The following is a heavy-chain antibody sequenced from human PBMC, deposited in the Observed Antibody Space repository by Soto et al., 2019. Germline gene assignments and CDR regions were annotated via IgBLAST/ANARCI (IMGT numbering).Heavy chain of an antibody. Sequence: GGSLRLSCVASGFTFSRNAMSWVRQAPGKGLEWVSAISSTGGSTYYADSVKGRFTISRDTSKNTLYLQMNSLRAEDTAVYYCAKDLRDSSGYYYYIDYWGQGTLVTVSS. CDR3: AKDLRDSSGYYYYIDY. CDR1: GFTFSRNA. CDR2: ISSTGGST. V-gene: IGHV3-23*01. D-gene: IGHD3-22*01. J-gene: IGHJ4*02.